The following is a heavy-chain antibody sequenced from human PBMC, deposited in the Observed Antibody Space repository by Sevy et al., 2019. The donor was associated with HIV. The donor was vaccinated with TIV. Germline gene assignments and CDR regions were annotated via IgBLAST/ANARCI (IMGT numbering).Heavy chain of an antibody. CDR2: FDPEDGET. J-gene: IGHJ6*02. Sequence: ASVKVSCKVSGSTLSQLSMHWVRQAPGKGLEWMGSFDPEDGETIYAQKFQGRLTMTEDTSTDTAYMELSSLRSEDTAVYYCARARMGITSANYYYYGMDVWGQGTTVTVSS. CDR3: ARARMGITSANYYYYGMDV. CDR1: GSTLSQLS. V-gene: IGHV1-24*01. D-gene: IGHD1-20*01.